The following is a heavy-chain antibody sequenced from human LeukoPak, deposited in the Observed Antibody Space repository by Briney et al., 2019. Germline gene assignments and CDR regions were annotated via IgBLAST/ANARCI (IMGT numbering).Heavy chain of an antibody. V-gene: IGHV1-69*13. CDR1: GYTFTSYY. D-gene: IGHD2-2*02. CDR3: GGYRSSTSCYTEVDAFDI. CDR2: IIPIFGTA. Sequence: ASVKVSCKASGYTFTSYYMHWVRQAPGQGLEWMGGIIPIFGTANYAQKFQGRVTITADESTSTAYMELSSLRSEDTAVYYCGGYRSSTSCYTEVDAFDIWGQGTMVTVSS. J-gene: IGHJ3*02.